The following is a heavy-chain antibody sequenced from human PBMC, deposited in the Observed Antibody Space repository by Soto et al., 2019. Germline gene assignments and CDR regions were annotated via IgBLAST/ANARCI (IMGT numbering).Heavy chain of an antibody. Sequence: PSETLSLTCTVSAGAISSGGSYWSWLRQHPGKGLEWIGYIYSSGNTDYNPSLKSRATISVDTSKNQFSLKLTSVTAADTAVYFCAREHVAAAATRWFDDWGQGTLVTVSS. CDR3: AREHVAAAATRWFDD. V-gene: IGHV4-31*03. CDR1: AGAISSGGSY. D-gene: IGHD2-15*01. J-gene: IGHJ4*02. CDR2: IYSSGNT.